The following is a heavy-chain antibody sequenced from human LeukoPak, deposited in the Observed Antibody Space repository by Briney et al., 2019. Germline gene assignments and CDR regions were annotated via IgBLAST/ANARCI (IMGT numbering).Heavy chain of an antibody. CDR1: GYTFTSYG. Sequence: GASVKVSCKASGYTFTSYGISWVRQAPGQGLEWMGWISAYNGNTNYAQKLLGRVTMTTDTSTNTAYMELRSLRSDDTAVYYCARLNSGYDYAFDIWGQGTMVTVSS. D-gene: IGHD5-12*01. J-gene: IGHJ3*02. V-gene: IGHV1-18*01. CDR3: ARLNSGYDYAFDI. CDR2: ISAYNGNT.